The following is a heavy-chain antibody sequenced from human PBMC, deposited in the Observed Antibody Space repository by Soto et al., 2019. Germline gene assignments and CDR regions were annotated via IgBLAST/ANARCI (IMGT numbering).Heavy chain of an antibody. CDR3: ARVPWDSSGYYSTVFDY. Sequence: ASVKVSCKASGGTFSSYAISWVRQAPGQGLEWMGGIIPIFGTANYAQKFQGRVTITADESTSTAYMELSSLRSEDTAVYYCARVPWDSSGYYSTVFDYWGQGTLVTVSS. V-gene: IGHV1-69*13. D-gene: IGHD3-22*01. J-gene: IGHJ4*02. CDR1: GGTFSSYA. CDR2: IIPIFGTA.